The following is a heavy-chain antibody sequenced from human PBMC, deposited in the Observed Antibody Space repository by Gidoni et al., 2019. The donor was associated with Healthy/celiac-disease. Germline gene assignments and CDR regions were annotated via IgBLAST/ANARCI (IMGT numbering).Heavy chain of an antibody. V-gene: IGHV1-2*02. J-gene: IGHJ6*02. CDR1: GYTFTGYD. CDR3: ARESCSGGSCYYYYGMDV. CDR2: INPNSGGT. Sequence: QVQLVQSGAEVKKPGASVKVSCKASGYTFTGYDMHWVRQAPGQGLEWMGWINPNSGGTNYAQKFQGRVTMTRDTSISTAYMELSRLRSDDTAVYYCARESCSGGSCYYYYGMDVWGQGTTVTVSS. D-gene: IGHD2-15*01.